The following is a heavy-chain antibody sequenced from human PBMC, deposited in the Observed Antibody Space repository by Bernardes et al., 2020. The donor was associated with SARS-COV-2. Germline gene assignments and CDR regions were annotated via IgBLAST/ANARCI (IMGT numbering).Heavy chain of an antibody. CDR1: GGSLSGFY. CDR3: ARAVWGIWHFDL. Sequence: SETLSRTCAVYGGSLSGFYWNWIRQPPGQGLEWIGEINYSGSTNYNPSLKSRVTISVDTSKNQFSLKLSSVTAADTAVYYCARAVWGIWHFDLWGRDTLVTVSS. CDR2: INYSGST. D-gene: IGHD3-16*01. V-gene: IGHV4-34*01. J-gene: IGHJ2*01.